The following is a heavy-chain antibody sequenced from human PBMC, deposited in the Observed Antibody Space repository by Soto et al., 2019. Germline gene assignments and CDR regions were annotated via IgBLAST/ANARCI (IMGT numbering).Heavy chain of an antibody. V-gene: IGHV1-18*04. J-gene: IGHJ4*02. CDR3: ARAPLSSPSAGFSVY. CDR1: CYTFTSYG. D-gene: IGHD6-6*01. Sequence: GASVKFSCKASCYTFTSYGFNWGRQAPGQGLEWMGWISTYNGNTNYAQKLQGRVTMTTDTSTSTAFMELRSLRSDDTAIYYCARAPLSSPSAGFSVYWGQGTLVTVSS. CDR2: ISTYNGNT.